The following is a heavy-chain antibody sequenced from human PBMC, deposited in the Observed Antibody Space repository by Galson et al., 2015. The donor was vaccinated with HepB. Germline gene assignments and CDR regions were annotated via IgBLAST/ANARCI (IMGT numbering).Heavy chain of an antibody. CDR1: GGSFSGYY. V-gene: IGHV4-34*01. J-gene: IGHJ4*02. Sequence: LSLTCAVYGGSFSGYYWTWIRQPPGKGLEWIGEINHSGSTNYNPSLKSRVTISVDTSKNQFSLKLSSVTAADTAVYYCASVNSGSVRPPVYWGQGTLVTVSS. CDR3: ASVNSGSVRPPVY. D-gene: IGHD1-26*01. CDR2: INHSGST.